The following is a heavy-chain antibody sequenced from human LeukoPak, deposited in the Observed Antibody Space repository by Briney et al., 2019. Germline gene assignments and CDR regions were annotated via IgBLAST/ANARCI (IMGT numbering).Heavy chain of an antibody. CDR3: AKALRSYVSYWYFDI. CDR2: ISGSGGTT. J-gene: IGHJ2*01. Sequence: PSETLSLTCTVSGGSISSSSYYWGWIRQPPGKGLEWVSLISGSGGTTYYADSVKGRFTISRDNSKNTLFLQMNSLRADDTAVYYCAKALRSYVSYWYFDIWGRGTLVTVSS. V-gene: IGHV3-23*01. D-gene: IGHD5-18*01. CDR1: GGSISSSSYY.